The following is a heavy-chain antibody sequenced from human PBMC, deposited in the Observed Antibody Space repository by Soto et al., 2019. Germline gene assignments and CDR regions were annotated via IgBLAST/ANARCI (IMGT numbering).Heavy chain of an antibody. CDR1: GYTFTSYA. V-gene: IGHV1-3*05. CDR2: INAGNGTT. CDR3: ARDTINDY. J-gene: IGHJ4*02. D-gene: IGHD5-12*01. Sequence: QVQLVQSGAEEKKPGASVKVSCKASGYTFTSYAMPWVRQAPGQRLEWMGWINAGNGTTKYSQKFQGSVTITRDTSATTAYMELSSLRSEDTAVYYCARDTINDYWGQGPRVTVSS.